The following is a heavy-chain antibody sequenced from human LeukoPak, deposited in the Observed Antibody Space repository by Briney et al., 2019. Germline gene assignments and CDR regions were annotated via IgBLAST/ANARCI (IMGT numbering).Heavy chain of an antibody. CDR2: ISDPHSGSET. V-gene: IGHV3-21*01. CDR3: ERFAGEDY. J-gene: IGHJ4*02. Sequence: GGSLRLSCAASGFTFSSYTMNWVRQARGQGLEWVSTISDPHSGSETHYADSVKGRFTISRDNAKNSLYLQMNSLRHEDTAVYYCERFAGEDYWGQGTLVTVSS. D-gene: IGHD3-10*01. CDR1: GFTFSSYT.